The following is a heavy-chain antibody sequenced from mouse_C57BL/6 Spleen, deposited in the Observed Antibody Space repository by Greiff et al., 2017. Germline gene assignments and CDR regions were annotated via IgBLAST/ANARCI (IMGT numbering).Heavy chain of an antibody. CDR2: IRNKANNHAT. CDR3: TRKGYYYGSSYPAWFAY. D-gene: IGHD1-1*01. Sequence: EVKVEESGGGLVQPGGSMKLSCAASGFTFSDAWMDWVRQSPEKGLEWVAEIRNKANNHATYYAESVKGRFTISRDDSKSSVYLQMNSLRAEDTGIYYCTRKGYYYGSSYPAWFAYWGQGTLVTVSA. V-gene: IGHV6-6*01. J-gene: IGHJ3*01. CDR1: GFTFSDAW.